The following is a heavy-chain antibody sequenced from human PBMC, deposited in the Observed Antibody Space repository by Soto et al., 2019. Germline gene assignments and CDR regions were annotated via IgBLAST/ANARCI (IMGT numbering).Heavy chain of an antibody. V-gene: IGHV3-21*01. CDR3: AREAVAVAAYVDYGIDD. Sequence: PGGSLRLSCAASGFTFNSYTMNWVRQSPGKGLEWVSSISGSSSYIYYSDSLKGRFTISRDNAKNSLYLQMNSLRAEDTAVYYCAREAVAVAAYVDYGIDDRRQGTTVTVS. D-gene: IGHD6-19*01. J-gene: IGHJ6*02. CDR1: GFTFNSYT. CDR2: ISGSSSYI.